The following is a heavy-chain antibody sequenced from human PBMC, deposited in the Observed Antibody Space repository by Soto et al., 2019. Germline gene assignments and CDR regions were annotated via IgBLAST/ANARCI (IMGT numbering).Heavy chain of an antibody. V-gene: IGHV3-23*01. CDR3: ANRRAGSCNAGRCYYFDY. J-gene: IGHJ4*02. CDR2: ISGSGGST. CDR1: GFTFSRFF. D-gene: IGHD2-15*01. Sequence: GGSLRLSCAASGFTFSRFFMGWGRPAPGKGLEWVSGISGSGGSTYYADSVKGRFTISRDNSKNTLYLQMNSLRAEDTAVYYCANRRAGSCNAGRCYYFDYWGQGTLVTVSS.